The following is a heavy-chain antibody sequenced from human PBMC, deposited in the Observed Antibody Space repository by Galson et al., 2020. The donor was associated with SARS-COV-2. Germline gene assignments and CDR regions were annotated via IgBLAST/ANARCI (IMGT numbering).Heavy chain of an antibody. J-gene: IGHJ2*01. Sequence: ETSETLSLTCTVSGASIGSSDYYWGWIRQPPGEGLEWIGTISYSGSTYYSPSLKTRVTISLDTSKSQFSLRLTSVTAADSALYYCARWADYSDSGTYYYSRSPSYYFDLWGRGTLVTVSS. CDR3: ARWADYSDSGTYYYSRSPSYYFDL. V-gene: IGHV4-39*01. CDR1: GASIGSSDYY. D-gene: IGHD3-22*01. CDR2: ISYSGST.